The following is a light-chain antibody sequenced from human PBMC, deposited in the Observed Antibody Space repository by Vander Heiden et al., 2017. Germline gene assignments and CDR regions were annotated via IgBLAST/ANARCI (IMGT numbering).Light chain of an antibody. J-gene: IGKJ1*01. CDR3: QQYNTWPRT. CDR2: GAS. Sequence: EIVMTQSPSTLSVSPGERATLSCRSSQRVSSNLAWYQQKPGQIPRLLMYGASTRATGMPARFSGSGSGTDFTLIISSLQSEDFAVYYCQQYNTWPRTFGQGTKVEIK. V-gene: IGKV3-15*01. CDR1: QRVSSN.